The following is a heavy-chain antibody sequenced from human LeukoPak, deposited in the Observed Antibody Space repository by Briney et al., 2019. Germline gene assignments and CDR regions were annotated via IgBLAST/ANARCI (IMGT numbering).Heavy chain of an antibody. Sequence: SETLSLTCTVSGGSISSSSYYWGWIRQPPGKGLEWIGSMYYSGSTYYNPSLKSRVTISVDTSKNQFSLKLSSVTAADTAVYYCARDLVYYDSSGYYYYYGMDVWGQGTTVTVSS. J-gene: IGHJ6*02. D-gene: IGHD3-22*01. V-gene: IGHV4-39*07. CDR2: MYYSGST. CDR1: GGSISSSSYY. CDR3: ARDLVYYDSSGYYYYYGMDV.